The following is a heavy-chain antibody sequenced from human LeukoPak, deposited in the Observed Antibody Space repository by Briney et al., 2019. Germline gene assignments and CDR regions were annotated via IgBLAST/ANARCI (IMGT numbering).Heavy chain of an antibody. CDR1: GGSISSYY. J-gene: IGHJ4*02. V-gene: IGHV4-4*07. Sequence: TSETLSLTCTVSGGSISSYYWSWIRQPAGKGLEWIGRIYTSGSTNYNPSLESRVTMSVDTSKNQFSLKLSSVTAADTAVYYCASGGYCSGGSCYDYWGQGTLVTVSS. CDR2: IYTSGST. CDR3: ASGGYCSGGSCYDY. D-gene: IGHD2-15*01.